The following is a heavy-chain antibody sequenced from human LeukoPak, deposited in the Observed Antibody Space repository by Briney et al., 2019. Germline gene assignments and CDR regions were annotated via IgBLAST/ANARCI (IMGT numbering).Heavy chain of an antibody. CDR1: GFTFSSYG. CDR3: ARDRGGYYDSSGLDY. V-gene: IGHV3-30*02. J-gene: IGHJ4*02. Sequence: GGSLRLSCAASGFTFSSYGMHWVRQAPGKGLEWVAFIRYDGSNKYYADSVKGRFTISRDNSKNTLYLQMNSLRAEDTAVYYCARDRGGYYDSSGLDYWGQGTLVTVSS. CDR2: IRYDGSNK. D-gene: IGHD3-22*01.